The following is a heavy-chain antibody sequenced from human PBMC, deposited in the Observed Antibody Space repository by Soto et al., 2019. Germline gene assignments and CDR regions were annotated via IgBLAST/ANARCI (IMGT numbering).Heavy chain of an antibody. Sequence: GASVKVSCKASGYTFTGYYMHWVRQAPGQGLEWMGWINPNSGSTNYAQKFQGRVTMTRDTSISTAYMELSRLRSDDTAVYYCARARWNYGGGVNWFDPWGQGTLVTVSS. J-gene: IGHJ5*02. CDR2: INPNSGST. CDR3: ARARWNYGGGVNWFDP. D-gene: IGHD1-7*01. CDR1: GYTFTGYY. V-gene: IGHV1-2*02.